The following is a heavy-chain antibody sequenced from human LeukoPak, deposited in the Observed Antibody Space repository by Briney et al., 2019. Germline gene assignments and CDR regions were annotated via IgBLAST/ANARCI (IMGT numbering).Heavy chain of an antibody. CDR3: AKDLRGASCF. CDR1: EFTLSNYA. D-gene: IGHD2-2*01. CDR2: ITGSGVST. V-gene: IGHV3-23*01. Sequence: GGSLRLSCAASEFTLSNYAMTWVRQAPGKGLEWVSSITGSGVSTFFADSVRGRFTISRDNSKNTLYLQMDSLRAEDTALYYCAKDLRGASCFWGQGTLVTVSS. J-gene: IGHJ4*02.